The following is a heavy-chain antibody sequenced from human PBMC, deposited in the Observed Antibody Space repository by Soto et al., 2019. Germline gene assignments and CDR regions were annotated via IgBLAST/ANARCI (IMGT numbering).Heavy chain of an antibody. CDR2: INHSGRT. CDR1: GAPFSGSD. V-gene: IGHV4-34*01. J-gene: IGHJ5*02. D-gene: IGHD5-18*01. Sequence: KSSGPLYLTCAAFGAPFSGSDCTGSRKPQGKGLGWSRVINHSGRTNYTPTLRSPVTISVDTSKNQFSLKLSSVTAADTAMYYCARGSLPSRVHGRGDSYGAKPWFDPWGQGTLVTVSS. CDR3: ARGSLPSRVHGRGDSYGAKPWFDP.